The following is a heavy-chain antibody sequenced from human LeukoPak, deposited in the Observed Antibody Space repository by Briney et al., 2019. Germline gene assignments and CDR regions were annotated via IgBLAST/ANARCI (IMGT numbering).Heavy chain of an antibody. D-gene: IGHD6-19*01. CDR1: GFTFSGSA. J-gene: IGHJ4*02. V-gene: IGHV3-73*01. Sequence: GSLKLSCAASGFTFSGSAMHWVRQASGKGLEWLGRIRSKANTYATAYAASVKGRFTISRDDSNNTAYLQMNSLKTEDTAVYYCTRRDSSVYYFDYWGQGTLVTVSS. CDR2: IRSKANTYAT. CDR3: TRRDSSVYYFDY.